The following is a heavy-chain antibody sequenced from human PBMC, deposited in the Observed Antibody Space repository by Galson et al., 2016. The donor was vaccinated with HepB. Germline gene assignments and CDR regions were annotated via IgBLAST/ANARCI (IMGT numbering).Heavy chain of an antibody. CDR1: GFSFTNYW. J-gene: IGHJ3*02. V-gene: IGHV5-51*01. CDR2: IYVGDSDT. D-gene: IGHD3-22*01. CDR3: ARRLYYDSGEAAFDI. Sequence: QSGAEVKKPGESLKISCKGSGFSFTNYWIGWVRQMPGKGLEWMGIIYVGDSDTRYSPSFQGQVTISADKSISTAYLQWSSLKASDTGTYYCARRLYYDSGEAAFDIWGQGTMVTVSS.